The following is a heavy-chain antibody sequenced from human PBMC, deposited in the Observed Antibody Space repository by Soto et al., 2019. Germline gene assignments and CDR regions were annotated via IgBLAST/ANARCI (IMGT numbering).Heavy chain of an antibody. CDR2: ISGGGGST. CDR3: ASAFYGSGSYWGFDY. Sequence: EVQLLESGGGLVQPGGSLRLSCAASGFIFSSYALNWVRQAPGKGLEWVSSISGGGGSTNYADSVKGRFTISRDKSKNTLYLQLNGVRAEDTAIYYCASAFYGSGSYWGFDYWGQGTLVTVSS. V-gene: IGHV3-23*01. J-gene: IGHJ4*02. CDR1: GFIFSSYA. D-gene: IGHD3-10*01.